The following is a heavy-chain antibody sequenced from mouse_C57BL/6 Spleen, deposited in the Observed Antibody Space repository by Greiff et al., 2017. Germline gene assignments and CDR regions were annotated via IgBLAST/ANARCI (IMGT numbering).Heavy chain of an antibody. CDR2: INPSNGGT. V-gene: IGHV1-53*01. Sequence: QFQLQQPGTELVKPGASVKLSCKASGYTFTSYWRHWVKQRPGQGLEWIGNINPSNGGTNYNEKFKSKDTLTVDKSSSTAYMQRSSLTSEDSAVYSCARSYYGRSDYWRQGTTPTVSS. CDR3: ARSYYGRSDY. D-gene: IGHD1-1*01. J-gene: IGHJ2*01. CDR1: GYTFTSYW.